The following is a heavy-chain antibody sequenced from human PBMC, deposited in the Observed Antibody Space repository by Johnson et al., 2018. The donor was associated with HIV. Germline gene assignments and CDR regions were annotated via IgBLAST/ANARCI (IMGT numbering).Heavy chain of an antibody. Sequence: VQLVESGGGLIQPGGSLRLSCAASGFTVSSNYMSWVRQAPGKGLEWVSIIYSDGITYFADSVKGRFPISRDNSKNTLFLQMNSLRVEDTAVYYCARLKNGAFDIWGQGTMVTVSS. D-gene: IGHD2-8*01. CDR1: GFTVSSNY. J-gene: IGHJ3*02. V-gene: IGHV3-53*01. CDR2: IYSDGIT. CDR3: ARLKNGAFDI.